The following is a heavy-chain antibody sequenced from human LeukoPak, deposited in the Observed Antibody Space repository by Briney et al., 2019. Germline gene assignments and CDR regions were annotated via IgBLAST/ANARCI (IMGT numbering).Heavy chain of an antibody. V-gene: IGHV1-69*01. CDR1: GGTFSSYA. CDR2: IIPIFATA. D-gene: IGHD6-13*01. Sequence: SVNLSCKASGGTFSSYAISWVRQAPGQGLEWMGGIIPIFATANYAQKFQGRVTITADVSTSTAYMELSSLRSEDTAVYYCASTPIVAAGTDYYYYGMDVWGQGTTVTVSS. CDR3: ASTPIVAAGTDYYYYGMDV. J-gene: IGHJ6*02.